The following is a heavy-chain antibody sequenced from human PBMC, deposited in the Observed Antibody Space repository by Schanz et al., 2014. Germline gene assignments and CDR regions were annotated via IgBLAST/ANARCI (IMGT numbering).Heavy chain of an antibody. J-gene: IGHJ2*01. CDR2: VFPNGIT. D-gene: IGHD5-12*01. CDR3: ARDATWRLDL. V-gene: IGHV4-4*07. Sequence: QVQLQESGPGLLKPSETLSLTCTVSGGSIRSYFWSWIRQPAGKALEWVGRVFPNGITNYNPSLKRPATTSLDASRNQCSLPLASLTAADTAVYYCARDATWRLDLWGRGTLVTVSS. CDR1: GGSIRSYF.